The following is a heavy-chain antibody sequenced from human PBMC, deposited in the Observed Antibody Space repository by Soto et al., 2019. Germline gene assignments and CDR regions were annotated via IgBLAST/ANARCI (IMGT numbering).Heavy chain of an antibody. J-gene: IGHJ4*02. CDR2: ISSSSSTI. Sequence: PGGSLRLSCAASGFTFSNAWMNWVRQAPGKGLEWVSYISSSSSTIYYADSVKGRFTISRDNAKNSLYLQMNSLRAEDTAVYYCARGSTTPSYYGSGSPPDYWGQGTLVTVSS. V-gene: IGHV3-48*01. CDR1: GFTFSNAW. CDR3: ARGSTTPSYYGSGSPPDY. D-gene: IGHD3-10*01.